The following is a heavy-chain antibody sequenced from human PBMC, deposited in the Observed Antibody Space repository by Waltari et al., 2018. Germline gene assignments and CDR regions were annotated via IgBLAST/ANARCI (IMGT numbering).Heavy chain of an antibody. CDR3: ASDRGRGLILDS. Sequence: QVQLQESGPRLVEPSGTLSLTCAVSGGSISRGYWWSSVRQPPGKGLEWIGQTHHSGRNNYNPSLESRVTISVDTSNNQVSLKLSSATAADTAIYYCASDRGRGLILDSWGLGTMVTVSP. CDR1: GGSISRGYW. V-gene: IGHV4-4*02. D-gene: IGHD2-15*01. J-gene: IGHJ5*01. CDR2: THHSGRN.